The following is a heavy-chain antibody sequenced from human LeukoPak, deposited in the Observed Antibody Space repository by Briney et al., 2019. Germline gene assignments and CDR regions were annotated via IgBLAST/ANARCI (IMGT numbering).Heavy chain of an antibody. CDR3: ARAPTMVTTYYFDY. J-gene: IGHJ4*02. Sequence: GGPLRLSCAASGFTFSSYSMNWVRQAPGKGLEWVSSISSSSSYIYYADSVKGRFTISRDNAKNSLYLQMNSLRAEDTAVYYCARAPTMVTTYYFDYWGQGTLVTVSS. CDR2: ISSSSSYI. D-gene: IGHD5-18*01. CDR1: GFTFSSYS. V-gene: IGHV3-21*01.